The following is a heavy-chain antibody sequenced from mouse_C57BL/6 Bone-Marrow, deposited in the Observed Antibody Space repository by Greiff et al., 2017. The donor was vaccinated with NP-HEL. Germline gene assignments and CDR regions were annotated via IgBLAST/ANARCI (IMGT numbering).Heavy chain of an antibody. Sequence: EVQRVESGPGLVKPSQSLSLTCSVTGYSITSGYYWNWIRQFPGNKLEWMGYISYDGSNNYNPSLKNRISITRDTSKNQFFLKLNSVTTEDTATYYCARERACSGYFLWYFDVWGTGTTVTVSS. CDR1: GYSITSGYY. D-gene: IGHD2-3*01. CDR3: ARERACSGYFLWYFDV. J-gene: IGHJ1*03. V-gene: IGHV3-6*01. CDR2: ISYDGSN.